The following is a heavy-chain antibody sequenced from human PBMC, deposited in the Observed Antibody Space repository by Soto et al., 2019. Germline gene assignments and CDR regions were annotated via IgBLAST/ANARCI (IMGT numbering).Heavy chain of an antibody. J-gene: IGHJ6*02. CDR1: RGSISSGDYY. D-gene: IGHD2-2*01. V-gene: IGHV4-30-4*01. Sequence: PSETLSLNCTVSRGSISSGDYYWRWIRQPPEKRLEWNGYIYYSGSTYYKPSLKSRVTIFVDTTKNQFSLKLSSVTAAVTAVYYCARDDIVVVPAAQRGSYYGMDVWGQGTTVTVSS. CDR3: ARDDIVVVPAAQRGSYYGMDV. CDR2: IYYSGST.